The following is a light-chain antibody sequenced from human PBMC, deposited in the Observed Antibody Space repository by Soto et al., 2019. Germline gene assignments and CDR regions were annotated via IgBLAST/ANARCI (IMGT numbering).Light chain of an antibody. CDR1: QGIRND. V-gene: IGKV1-6*01. CDR3: LQDYDYPRT. Sequence: AIQMTQSPSSLSASVGDRVTITCRASQGIRNDLGWYQQKPVKAPKLLIYAASSLHTGVPSRFSGSLSGTDFTLTISSLQPEDSATYYCLQDYDYPRTFGQGTKVDIK. CDR2: AAS. J-gene: IGKJ1*01.